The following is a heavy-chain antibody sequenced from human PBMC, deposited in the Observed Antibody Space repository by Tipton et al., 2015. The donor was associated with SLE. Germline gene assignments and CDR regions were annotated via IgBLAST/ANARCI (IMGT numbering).Heavy chain of an antibody. CDR1: GGSISNYY. V-gene: IGHV4-59*08. D-gene: IGHD3-3*01. Sequence: TLSLTCTVSGGSISNYYWSWIRQPPGKGLEWIGYIYFSGSANYNPSLKSRVTISLDTSKNQFSLHLDSVTAADTAVYYCARGYYDFWSGFYNVGYYFDYWGQGSLVAVSS. J-gene: IGHJ4*02. CDR3: ARGYYDFWSGFYNVGYYFDY. CDR2: IYFSGSA.